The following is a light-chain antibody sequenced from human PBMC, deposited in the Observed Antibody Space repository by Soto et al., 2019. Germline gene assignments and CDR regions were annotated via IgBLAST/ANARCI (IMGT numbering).Light chain of an antibody. CDR3: QQYYNWPPAWT. CDR2: GAS. Sequence: DIVMAQSPASLSVSPGEGVTLSCRASQSVGNDLAWYHQRAGQAPRLLIYGASTRATGVPARFTGSGSGTDFTLTISSLQSEDFAVYYCQQYYNWPPAWTFGQGTRVDIK. J-gene: IGKJ1*01. CDR1: QSVGND. V-gene: IGKV3-15*01.